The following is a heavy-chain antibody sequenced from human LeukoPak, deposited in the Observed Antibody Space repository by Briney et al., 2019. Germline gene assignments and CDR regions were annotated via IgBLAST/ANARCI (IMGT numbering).Heavy chain of an antibody. CDR2: IYTRGST. D-gene: IGHD2-15*01. CDR1: GGSINNYY. V-gene: IGHV4-4*07. CDR3: ARGRYCSADVCSGGDAFDI. Sequence: PSETLSLTCTVSGGSINNYYWSWIRQPAGKGLEWIGRIYTRGSTNYNPSLKSRVTMSVDTSKNQFSLKLSSVTAADTAVYYCARGRYCSADVCSGGDAFDIWGQGTMVSVSS. J-gene: IGHJ3*02.